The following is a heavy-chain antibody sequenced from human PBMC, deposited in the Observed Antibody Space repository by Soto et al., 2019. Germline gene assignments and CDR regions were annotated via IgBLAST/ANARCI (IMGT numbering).Heavy chain of an antibody. CDR2: IDPSDSYT. CDR1: WYSFTSYW. CDR3: GRRDSSSLYYYYSMDV. V-gene: IGHV5-10-1*01. Sequence: PGESLKISRKSFWYSFTSYWLRWVRQMPGKGLYWMGRIDPSDSYTYYSPSFQGHVTISADKSISTAYLQWSSLKASDTAMYYCGRRDSSSLYYYYSMDVWGQGTTVPAP. J-gene: IGHJ6*02. D-gene: IGHD6-6*01.